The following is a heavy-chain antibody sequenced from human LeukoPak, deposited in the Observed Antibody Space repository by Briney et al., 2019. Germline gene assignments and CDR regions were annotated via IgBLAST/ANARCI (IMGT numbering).Heavy chain of an antibody. CDR3: AREAQVVVAAFVLPDAFDI. D-gene: IGHD2-15*01. Sequence: SETLSLTCAVNGGSFSGYYWSWIRQPPGKGLEWIGEINHSGSTNYNPSLKSRVTISVDTSKNQFSLKLSSVTAADTAVYYCAREAQVVVAAFVLPDAFDIWGQGTMVTVSS. CDR2: INHSGST. CDR1: GGSFSGYY. J-gene: IGHJ3*02. V-gene: IGHV4-34*01.